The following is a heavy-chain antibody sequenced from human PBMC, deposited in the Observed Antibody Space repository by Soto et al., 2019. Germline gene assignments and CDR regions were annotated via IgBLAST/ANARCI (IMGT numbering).Heavy chain of an antibody. V-gene: IGHV4-39*01. CDR2: IYYSGST. CDR1: GGSISSSSYY. Sequence: QLQLQESGPGLVKPSETLSLTCTVSGGSISSSSYYWGWIRQPPGKGLECIGSIYYSGSTYYNPSLTSRVTRSVDTSKHQVYMKLSSVTAADTAVYYCATLWGQDWGQGTLVTVSS. CDR3: ATLWGQD. D-gene: IGHD3-10*01. J-gene: IGHJ4*02.